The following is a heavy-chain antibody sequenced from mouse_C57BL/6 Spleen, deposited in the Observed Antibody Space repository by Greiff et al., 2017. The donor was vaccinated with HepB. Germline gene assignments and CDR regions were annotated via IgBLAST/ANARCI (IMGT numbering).Heavy chain of an antibody. CDR2: IDPENGDT. CDR3: TRSNHWYFDV. Sequence: VQLKESGAELVRPGASVKLSCTASGFNIKDDYMHWVKQRPEQGLEWIGWIDPENGDTEYASKFQGKATITADTSSNTAYLQLGSLTSEDTAVYYCTRSNHWYFDVWGTGTTVTVSS. CDR1: GFNIKDDY. D-gene: IGHD2-5*01. V-gene: IGHV14-4*01. J-gene: IGHJ1*03.